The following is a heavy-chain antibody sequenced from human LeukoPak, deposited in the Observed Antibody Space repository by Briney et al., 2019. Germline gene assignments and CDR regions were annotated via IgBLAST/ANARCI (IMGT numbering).Heavy chain of an antibody. Sequence: GGSLRLSCAASGFTFSSYAMHWVRPAPGEGREWVSGISWNSGSIGYADSVKGRFTISRDNAKNSLYLQMNSLRAEDTALYYCAKGADMYGSGSFFYWGQGTLVTVSS. J-gene: IGHJ4*02. V-gene: IGHV3-9*01. D-gene: IGHD3-10*01. CDR1: GFTFSSYA. CDR3: AKGADMYGSGSFFY. CDR2: ISWNSGSI.